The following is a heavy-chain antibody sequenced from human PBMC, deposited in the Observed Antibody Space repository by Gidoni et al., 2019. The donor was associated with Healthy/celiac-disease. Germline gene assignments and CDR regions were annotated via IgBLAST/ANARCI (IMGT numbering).Heavy chain of an antibody. J-gene: IGHJ4*02. CDR3: ARGTASLVATLDY. Sequence: QVQLVQSGAEVKKPGSSVKVSCKASGGTFSSYAISWVRQAPGQGLEWMGRISPILGIANYAQKFQGRVTITADKSTSTAYMELSSLRSEDTAVYYCARGTASLVATLDYWGQGTLVTVSS. D-gene: IGHD2-15*01. CDR1: GGTFSSYA. CDR2: ISPILGIA. V-gene: IGHV1-69*04.